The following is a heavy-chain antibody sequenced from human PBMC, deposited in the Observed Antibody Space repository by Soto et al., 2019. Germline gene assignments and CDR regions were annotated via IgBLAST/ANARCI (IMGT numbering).Heavy chain of an antibody. Sequence: GGSMRLSCAASGFTFTRYSMNWVRQAPGKGLEWVSSISSTTNYIYYADSMKGRFTVSRDNAKNSVYLEMNSLSAEDTAVYYCARESEDLTSNFDYWGQGTLVTVSS. CDR1: GFTFTRYS. CDR3: ARESEDLTSNFDY. CDR2: ISSTTNYI. V-gene: IGHV3-21*01. J-gene: IGHJ4*02.